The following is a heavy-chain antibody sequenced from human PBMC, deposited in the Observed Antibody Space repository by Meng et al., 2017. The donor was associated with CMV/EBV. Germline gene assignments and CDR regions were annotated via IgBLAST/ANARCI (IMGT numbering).Heavy chain of an antibody. CDR2: INHSGST. J-gene: IGHJ4*02. CDR3: ARGGIAAAGPFDY. Sequence: HVQLHQGGEGWVQASETLSLSCAVYGGSFRGYDWNWIRQPPGKGLECIGEINHSGSTNYNPSLKSRVTISVDTSKNQFSLKLSSVTAADTAVYYCARGGIAAAGPFDYWGQGTLVTVSS. V-gene: IGHV4-34*01. CDR1: GGSFRGYD. D-gene: IGHD6-13*01.